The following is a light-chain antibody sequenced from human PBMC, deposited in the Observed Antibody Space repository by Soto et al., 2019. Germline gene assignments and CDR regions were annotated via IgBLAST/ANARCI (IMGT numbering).Light chain of an antibody. V-gene: IGKV1-5*01. CDR2: DAS. CDR3: QQYNSYSAT. J-gene: IGKJ4*01. CDR1: QTISSW. Sequence: DIRMTQSPSTLSGSVGDRVTITCRASQTISSWLAWYQQKPGKAPKLLIYDASSLESGVPSRFSGSGSGTEFTLTISSLQPDDFATYYCQQYNSYSATFGGGTKVDIK.